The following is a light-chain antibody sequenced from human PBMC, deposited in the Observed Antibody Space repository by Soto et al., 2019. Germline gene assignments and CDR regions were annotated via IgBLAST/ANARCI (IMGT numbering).Light chain of an antibody. J-gene: IGLJ2*01. CDR3: AAWDDSLKRV. CDR2: SNN. V-gene: IGLV1-44*01. Sequence: QSVLTQPPSASGTPGQRVTISCSGSSSNSGSNTVNWYQQLPGTAPKLLIYSNNQRPSGVPDRFSGSKSGTSASLAISGLQSEDEADYYCAAWDDSLKRVFGGGTQLTVL. CDR1: SSNSGSNT.